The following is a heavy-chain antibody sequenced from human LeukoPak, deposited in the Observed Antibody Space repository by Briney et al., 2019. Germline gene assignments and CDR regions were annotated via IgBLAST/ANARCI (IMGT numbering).Heavy chain of an antibody. J-gene: IGHJ4*02. CDR1: GPSIRSGRNY. CDR3: ARHLSGTAMAHYFDH. Sequence: PSETLSLTCPAPGPSIRSGRNYWGWFRQPPGKGLDWIAIIYSSGNTQYNPSLQSRVSVSVDTSKNQVSVRLSSLTAADTGVYYCARHLSGTAMAHYFDHWGQGTVVTVSS. CDR2: IYSSGNT. V-gene: IGHV4-39*01. D-gene: IGHD5-18*01.